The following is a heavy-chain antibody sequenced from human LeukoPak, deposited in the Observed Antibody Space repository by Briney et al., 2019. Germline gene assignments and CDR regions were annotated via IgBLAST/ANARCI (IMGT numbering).Heavy chain of an antibody. CDR2: IIPILGIA. Sequence: AASVKVSCKASGGTFSSYAISWVRQAPGQGLEWMGRIIPILGIANYAQKFQGRVTITADKSTSTAYMELSSLRSEDTAAYYCARDDSSGYYRTEYFQHWGQGTLVTVSS. V-gene: IGHV1-69*04. CDR3: ARDDSSGYYRTEYFQH. CDR1: GGTFSSYA. J-gene: IGHJ1*01. D-gene: IGHD3-22*01.